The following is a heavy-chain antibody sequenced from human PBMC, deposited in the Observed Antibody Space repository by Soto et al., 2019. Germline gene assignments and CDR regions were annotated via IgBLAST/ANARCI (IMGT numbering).Heavy chain of an antibody. Sequence: QLQLQESGPGLVKPSETLSLTCTVSGGSISSSSYYWGWIRQPPGKGLEWIGSIYYSGSTYYNPSLKGRVTISVDTSKNQFSLKLSSVTAADTAVYYCARHGFTGTTGYYYYYMDVWGKGTTVTVSS. CDR3: ARHGFTGTTGYYYYYMDV. D-gene: IGHD1-7*01. J-gene: IGHJ6*03. V-gene: IGHV4-39*01. CDR1: GGSISSSSYY. CDR2: IYYSGST.